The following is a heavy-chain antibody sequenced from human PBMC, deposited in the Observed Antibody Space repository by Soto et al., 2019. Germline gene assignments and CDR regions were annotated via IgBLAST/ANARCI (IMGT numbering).Heavy chain of an antibody. Sequence: EVQLVESGGGLVQPGGSLRLSCAASGFTFSSYWMSWVRQAPGKGLEWLANIQQDGSEKYYVDSVKGRFTHSRDNAKNSPYLQMTSMRAEDTAVYYCARYGWDYIWGSSRYTGIEGPRYYYYYMDVWGNGTTVTVSS. D-gene: IGHD3-16*02. CDR1: GFTFSSYW. CDR3: ARYGWDYIWGSSRYTGIEGPRYYYYYMDV. V-gene: IGHV3-7*01. CDR2: IQQDGSEK. J-gene: IGHJ6*03.